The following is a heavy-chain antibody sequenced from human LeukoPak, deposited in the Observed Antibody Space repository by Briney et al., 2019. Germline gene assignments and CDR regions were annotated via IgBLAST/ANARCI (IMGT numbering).Heavy chain of an antibody. Sequence: GGSLRLSCAASGFTFSNAWMSWVRQAPGKGLEWVGRIKSKTEGGTTDYAASVKGRFTISRDDSKNTLYLQMNSLKTEDTAVYYCTTGGIYCSGGSCYKGNFDYWGQGTLVTVSS. CDR3: TTGGIYCSGGSCYKGNFDY. CDR2: IKSKTEGGTT. D-gene: IGHD2-15*01. V-gene: IGHV3-15*01. J-gene: IGHJ4*02. CDR1: GFTFSNAW.